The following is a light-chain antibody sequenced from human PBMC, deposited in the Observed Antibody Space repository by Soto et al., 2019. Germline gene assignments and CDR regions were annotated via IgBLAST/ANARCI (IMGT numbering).Light chain of an antibody. J-gene: IGKJ2*01. CDR1: QSVSSSY. Sequence: EIVLTQSPGTLSLSPGERATLSCRASQSVSSSYLAWYQQKPDQAPRLIIYGASSRATGIPDRFSGSGSGTDFTLTISSLEPEDFAVYYCQQYGSSQTFGQGTKLEIK. CDR2: GAS. CDR3: QQYGSSQT. V-gene: IGKV3-20*01.